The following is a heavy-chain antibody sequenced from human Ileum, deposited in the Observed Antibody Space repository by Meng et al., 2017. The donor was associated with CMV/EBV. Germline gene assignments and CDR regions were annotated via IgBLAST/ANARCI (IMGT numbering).Heavy chain of an antibody. J-gene: IGHJ4*02. CDR2: IYYSGGT. CDR3: ASGDSLRAVDF. CDR1: GASISRSTYY. V-gene: IGHV4-39*07. D-gene: IGHD2-21*02. Sequence: LQLPESGPGLVKPSETLSPTCTVSGASISRSTYYWGWIRQPPGKGLEWIGSIYYSGGTYYNPSLKSRVTISVDTSKNQFSLKLNSVTAADTAVYYCASGDSLRAVDFWGQGTLVTVSS.